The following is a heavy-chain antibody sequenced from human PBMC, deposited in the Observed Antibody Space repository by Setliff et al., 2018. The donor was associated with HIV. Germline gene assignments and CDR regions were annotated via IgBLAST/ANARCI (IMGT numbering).Heavy chain of an antibody. D-gene: IGHD3-22*01. V-gene: IGHV4-38-2*01. CDR1: SYSISSVHS. CDR3: ARVKRHDSSGYYPPSHYYYMDV. Sequence: SETLSLTCDVSSYSISSVHSWGWIRQPPGEGLQWIGEINHSGRTNYNPSLKSRVTISVDTSKNQFSLKLSSVTAADTAVYYCARVKRHDSSGYYPPSHYYYMDVWGKGTTVTVSS. CDR2: INHSGRT. J-gene: IGHJ6*03.